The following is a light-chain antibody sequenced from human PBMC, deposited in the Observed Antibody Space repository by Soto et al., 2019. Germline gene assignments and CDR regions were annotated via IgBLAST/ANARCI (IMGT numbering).Light chain of an antibody. V-gene: IGKV1-9*01. CDR3: QQLNSYPFT. J-gene: IGKJ5*01. CDR1: QGISSY. CDR2: AAS. Sequence: DIQLTQSPSFLSASVGDRVTITCRASQGISSYLAWYQQKPGKAPKLLIYAASTLQSGVPSRFSGSGSGTEFTLNISSLQPEDFATYYGQQLNSYPFTFGQGTRLEIK.